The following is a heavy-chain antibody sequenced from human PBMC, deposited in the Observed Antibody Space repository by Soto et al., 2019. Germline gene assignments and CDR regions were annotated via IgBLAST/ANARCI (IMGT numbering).Heavy chain of an antibody. Sequence: QVQLVQSGAEVKKPGSSVKVSCKASGGTFSSYAISWVRQAPGQGLEWMGGIIPIFGTANYAQKFQGRVTITADESTSTAYMELSSLRSEDTAVYYCARVVPRCSGGSCYQPSSYYYGMDVWGQGTTVTVSS. CDR2: IIPIFGTA. V-gene: IGHV1-69*01. CDR3: ARVVPRCSGGSCYQPSSYYYGMDV. CDR1: GGTFSSYA. J-gene: IGHJ6*02. D-gene: IGHD2-15*01.